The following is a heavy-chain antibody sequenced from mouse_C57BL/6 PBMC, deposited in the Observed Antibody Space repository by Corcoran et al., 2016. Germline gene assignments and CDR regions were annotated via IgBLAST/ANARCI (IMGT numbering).Heavy chain of an antibody. CDR1: GYTFTDYY. CDR3: ARGGSGHAAMDY. D-gene: IGHD3-2*02. V-gene: IGHV1-26*01. CDR2: INPNNGGT. J-gene: IGHJ4*01. Sequence: EVQLQQSGPELVKPGASVKISCKASGYTFTDYYMNWVKQSHGKSLEWIGDINPNNGGTSYNQKFKGKATLTVDKSSSTAYMELRSLTSEDSAVYYCARGGSGHAAMDYWGQGTSVTVSS.